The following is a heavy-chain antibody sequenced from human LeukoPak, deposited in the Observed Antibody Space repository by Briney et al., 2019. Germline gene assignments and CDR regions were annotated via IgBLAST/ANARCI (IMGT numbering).Heavy chain of an antibody. Sequence: ASVKVSCKASGGTFSSYAISWVRQAPGQGLEWMGWISAYNGNTNYAQRLQGRVTMTTDTSTSTAYMELRSLRSDDTAVYYCARDRNDFWSGSVFDYWGQGTLVTVSS. CDR3: ARDRNDFWSGSVFDY. D-gene: IGHD3-3*01. J-gene: IGHJ4*02. CDR1: GGTFSSYA. CDR2: ISAYNGNT. V-gene: IGHV1-18*01.